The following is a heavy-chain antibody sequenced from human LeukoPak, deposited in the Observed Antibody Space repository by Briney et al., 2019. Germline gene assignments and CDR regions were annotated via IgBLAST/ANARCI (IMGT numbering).Heavy chain of an antibody. V-gene: IGHV3-66*02. D-gene: IGHD3-3*01. CDR3: ARDDDFTIFSY. Sequence: PGGSLRLSCAASGFTVSSNYMSWVRQAPGKGREWVSVIYSGGSTYYADSVKSRFTISRDNSKNTLYLQMNSLRVEDTAVYYCARDDDFTIFSYLGQRTLVTVSS. CDR1: GFTVSSNY. CDR2: IYSGGST. J-gene: IGHJ4*02.